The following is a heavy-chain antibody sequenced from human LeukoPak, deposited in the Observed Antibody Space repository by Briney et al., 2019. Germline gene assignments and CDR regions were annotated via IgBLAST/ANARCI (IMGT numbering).Heavy chain of an antibody. D-gene: IGHD6-13*01. J-gene: IGHJ5*02. Sequence: SETLSLTCAVYGGSFSGYYWSWIRQPPGKGLEWIGEINHSGSTNYNPSLKSRVTISVETSKNQFSLKLSSVTAADTAVYYCARGRGSSWYFGGWFDPWGQGTLVTVSS. CDR3: ARGRGSSWYFGGWFDP. V-gene: IGHV4-34*01. CDR1: GGSFSGYY. CDR2: INHSGST.